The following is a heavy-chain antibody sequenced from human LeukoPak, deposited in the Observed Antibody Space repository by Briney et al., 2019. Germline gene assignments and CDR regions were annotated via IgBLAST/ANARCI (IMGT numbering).Heavy chain of an antibody. CDR1: GGSFSGYC. Sequence: SETLSLVCAVYGGSFSGYCWSWIRQPLGKGLEWIGEINHSGSTNYNPSLKSRVTISVDTSKNQFPLKLSSVTAADTAVYYCASKKAAAGRFDYCGHGTLVTVSS. CDR3: ASKKAAAGRFDY. D-gene: IGHD6-13*01. V-gene: IGHV4-34*01. CDR2: INHSGST. J-gene: IGHJ4*01.